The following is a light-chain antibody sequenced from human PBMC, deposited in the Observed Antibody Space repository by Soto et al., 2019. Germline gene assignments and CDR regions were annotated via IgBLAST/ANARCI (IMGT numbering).Light chain of an antibody. CDR2: AAS. CDR1: QNINSH. CDR3: QQSHITTLFT. Sequence: DIQMTQSPSSLSASLGDRVTITCRASQNINSHLNWYQQKPGKAPKVLIYAASRLQSGVPSRFKCSGSGTEFTLTISSLEPEDFATYYCQQSHITTLFTFGKGTKLEIK. J-gene: IGKJ2*01. V-gene: IGKV1-39*01.